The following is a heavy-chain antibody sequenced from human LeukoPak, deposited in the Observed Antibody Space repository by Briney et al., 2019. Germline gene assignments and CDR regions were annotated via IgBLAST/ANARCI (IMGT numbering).Heavy chain of an antibody. V-gene: IGHV4-38-2*01. D-gene: IGHD1-1*01. CDR3: ARNVTAGFFDY. Sequence: SETLSLTCDVSGSSITSDYFWCWIRPPPGEGLEWIATIYYSWGMYFNPSLKSRVTISLDASKNQYSLKMTSLTAADTAIYYCARNVTAGFFDYWGQGILVTVSS. CDR1: GSSITSDYF. CDR2: IYYSWGM. J-gene: IGHJ4*02.